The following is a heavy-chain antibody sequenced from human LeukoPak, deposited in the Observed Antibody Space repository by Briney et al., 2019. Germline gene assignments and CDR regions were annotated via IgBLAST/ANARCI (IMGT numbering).Heavy chain of an antibody. Sequence: SETLCLTSAVYGGSFCAYYWSWIRQPPAKGLEWIGEINNSGRTNYNPSLKSRVTISVDTSKNQFSLKLSSVTAADTAVYYWARHGAIYCGSGSYYPNYYFDYWGQGTLVTVSS. CDR3: ARHGAIYCGSGSYYPNYYFDY. V-gene: IGHV4-34*01. CDR1: GGSFCAYY. CDR2: INNSGRT. J-gene: IGHJ4*02. D-gene: IGHD3-10*01.